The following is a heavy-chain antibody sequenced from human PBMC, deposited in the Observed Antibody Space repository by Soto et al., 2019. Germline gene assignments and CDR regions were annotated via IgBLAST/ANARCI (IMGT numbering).Heavy chain of an antibody. CDR2: IFHSGNA. CDR1: GGSISNVY. CDR3: ARAHAPTLPFDY. Sequence: SETLSLTCTVSGGSISNVYWSWIRQAPGKGLEWIGFIFHSGNAKYNPSLKSRVTISVDTSKNQFSLSLDSVTAADTAVYFCARAHAPTLPFDYWGQGTPVTVSS. D-gene: IGHD2-15*01. J-gene: IGHJ4*01. V-gene: IGHV4-59*01.